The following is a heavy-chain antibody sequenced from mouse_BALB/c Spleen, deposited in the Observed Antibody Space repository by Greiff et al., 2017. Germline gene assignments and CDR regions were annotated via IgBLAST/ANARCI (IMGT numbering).Heavy chain of an antibody. J-gene: IGHJ4*01. CDR1: GFTFSSFG. D-gene: IGHD2-4*01. CDR2: ISSGSSTI. V-gene: IGHV5-17*02. CDR3: ARSAYYDYYYYAMDY. Sequence: VESGGGLVQPGGSRKLSCAASGFTFSSFGMHWVRQAPEKGLEWVAYISSGSSTIYYADTVKGRFTISRDNPKNTLFLQMTSLRSEDTAMYYCARSAYYDYYYYAMDYWGQGTSVTVSS.